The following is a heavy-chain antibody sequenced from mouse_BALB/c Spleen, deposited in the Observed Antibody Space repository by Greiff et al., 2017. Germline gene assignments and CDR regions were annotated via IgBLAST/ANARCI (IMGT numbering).Heavy chain of an antibody. J-gene: IGHJ4*01. CDR2: ISYSGSP. V-gene: IGHV3-2*02. Sequence: EVKLVESGPGLVKPSQSLSLTCTVTGYSITSDYAWNWIRQFPGNKLEWMGYISYSGSPSYNPSLKSRISIPRDTSKNQFFLQLNSVTTEDTATYYCARFGKHAMDYWGQGTSVTVSS. CDR1: GYSITSDYA. D-gene: IGHD1-1*01. CDR3: ARFGKHAMDY.